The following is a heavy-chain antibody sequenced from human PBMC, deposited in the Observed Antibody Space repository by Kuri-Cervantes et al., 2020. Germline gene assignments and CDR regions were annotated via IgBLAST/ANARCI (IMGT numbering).Heavy chain of an antibody. CDR3: ARDLSPYCSSTSCLSPSGEYYFDY. D-gene: IGHD2-2*01. J-gene: IGHJ4*02. CDR1: GFIFDDYT. V-gene: IGHV3-74*01. Sequence: GESLKISCAASGFIFDDYTMHWVRQAPGKGLVWVSRINSDGSSTSYADSVKGRFTISRDNAKNSLYLQMNSLRAEDTAVYYCARDLSPYCSSTSCLSPSGEYYFDYWGQGTLVTVSS. CDR2: INSDGSST.